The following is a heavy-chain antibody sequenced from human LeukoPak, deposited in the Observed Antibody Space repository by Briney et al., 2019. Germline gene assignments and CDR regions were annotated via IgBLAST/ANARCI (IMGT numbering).Heavy chain of an antibody. Sequence: GASVKVSCKASGYTFTSYGISWVRQAPGQGLEWMGRIIPILGIANYAQKLQGRVTMTTDTSTSTAYMELTSLRSDDTAVYYCARGFPSGKQWLTNWGQGTLVTVSS. CDR3: ARGFPSGKQWLTN. CDR1: GYTFTSYG. V-gene: IGHV1-18*01. J-gene: IGHJ4*02. CDR2: IIPILGIA. D-gene: IGHD6-19*01.